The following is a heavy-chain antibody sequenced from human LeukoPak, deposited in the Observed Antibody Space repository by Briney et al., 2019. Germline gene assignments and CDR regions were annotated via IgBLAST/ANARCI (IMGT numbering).Heavy chain of an antibody. V-gene: IGHV3-30-3*02. CDR2: ISYDGSNK. CDR1: GFTFSSYA. Sequence: PGGSLRLSCAASGFTFSSYAMHWVRQAPGKGLEWVAVISYDGSNKYYADSVKGRFTIPRDNSKNTLYLQTNSLRAEDTAVYYCAKTCDSSGYYGQHDYWGQGTLVTVSS. J-gene: IGHJ4*02. CDR3: AKTCDSSGYYGQHDY. D-gene: IGHD3-22*01.